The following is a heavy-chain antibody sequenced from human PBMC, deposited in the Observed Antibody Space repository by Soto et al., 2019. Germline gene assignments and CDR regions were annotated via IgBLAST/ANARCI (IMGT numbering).Heavy chain of an antibody. CDR3: AKDLDLARGIAAAGTFDP. CDR2: ISGSGGST. V-gene: IGHV3-23*01. Sequence: EVQLLESGGGLVQPGGSLRLSCAASGFTFSSYAMSWVRQAPGKGLEWVSAISGSGGSTYYADAVKGRFTISRDNSKNTLYLQMNSLGAEDTAVYYCAKDLDLARGIAAAGTFDPWGQGTLVTVSS. J-gene: IGHJ5*02. D-gene: IGHD6-13*01. CDR1: GFTFSSYA.